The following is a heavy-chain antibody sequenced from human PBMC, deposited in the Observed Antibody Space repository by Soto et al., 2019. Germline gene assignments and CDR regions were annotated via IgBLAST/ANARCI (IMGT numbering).Heavy chain of an antibody. Sequence: EVQLVESGGGLVKPGGSLRLSCAASGFTFSSYSMNWVRQAPGKGLEWVSSISSSSSYIYYADSVKGRFTISRDNAKNSLYLQMNSLRAEDTAVYYCARDLLRDLYGGNSALNYYGMDVWGQGTTVTVSS. CDR2: ISSSSSYI. D-gene: IGHD2-21*02. CDR3: ARDLLRDLYGGNSALNYYGMDV. V-gene: IGHV3-21*01. CDR1: GFTFSSYS. J-gene: IGHJ6*02.